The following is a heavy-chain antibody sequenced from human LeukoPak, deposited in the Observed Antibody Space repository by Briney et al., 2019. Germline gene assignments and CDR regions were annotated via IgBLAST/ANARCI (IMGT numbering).Heavy chain of an antibody. D-gene: IGHD6-13*01. CDR1: GLTFSNVW. CDR3: ARDVHREDSIHIAAAGLGGDY. Sequence: GGSLRLSCVASGLTFSNVWMSWLRQAPGKGLEWVGRIHTNIGGGIIDYAAPVRGRFIISRDDSKNTLYLQMNSLRAEDTAVYYCARDVHREDSIHIAAAGLGGDYWGQGTLVTVSS. J-gene: IGHJ4*02. CDR2: IHTNIGGGII. V-gene: IGHV3-15*01.